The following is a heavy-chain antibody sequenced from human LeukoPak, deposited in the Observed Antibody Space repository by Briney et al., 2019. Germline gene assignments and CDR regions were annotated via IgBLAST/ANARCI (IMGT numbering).Heavy chain of an antibody. Sequence: QSGGSLRLSCAASGFTVSSNYMSWVRQAPGKGLEWVSVIYSGSSSTYYTDSVKGRFTISRDNSKNTLYLQVNSLRDEDTAVYYCAKGVYYTSDDFDYWGQGTLVTVSS. J-gene: IGHJ4*02. CDR3: AKGVYYTSDDFDY. V-gene: IGHV3-53*01. CDR1: GFTVSSNY. D-gene: IGHD2-8*01. CDR2: IYSGSSST.